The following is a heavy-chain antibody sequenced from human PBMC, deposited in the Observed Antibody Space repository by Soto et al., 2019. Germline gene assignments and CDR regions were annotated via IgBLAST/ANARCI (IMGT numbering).Heavy chain of an antibody. J-gene: IGHJ4*02. CDR3: ARCDPQLTKGAFDF. Sequence: PSETLSLTCTVSGASVSSGGYFWNWIRQHPGKGLEWIAYIYHSGSTYYNPSLKSRLTISVDTSKNQFSLKLNSVTAADTAVYYCARCDPQLTKGAFDFWGQGTLVTVSS. D-gene: IGHD2-8*01. CDR2: IYHSGST. CDR1: GASVSSGGYF. V-gene: IGHV4-31*03.